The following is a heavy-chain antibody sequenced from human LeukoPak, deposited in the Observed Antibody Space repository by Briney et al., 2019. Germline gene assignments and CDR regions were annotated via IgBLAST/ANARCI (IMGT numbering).Heavy chain of an antibody. Sequence: SETLSLTCAVYGGSFSGYYWSWIRQPPGKGLEWFGEINHSGSTNDHPSLKSRVTISVDTSKNKFSLKLNSVTAADTAVYYCARGRHIAVNFDYWGQGTLVTVSS. J-gene: IGHJ4*02. D-gene: IGHD6-19*01. CDR1: GGSFSGYY. CDR2: INHSGST. V-gene: IGHV4-34*01. CDR3: ARGRHIAVNFDY.